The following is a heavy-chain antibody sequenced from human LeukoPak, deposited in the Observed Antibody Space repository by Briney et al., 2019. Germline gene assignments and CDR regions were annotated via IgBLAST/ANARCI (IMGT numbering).Heavy chain of an antibody. J-gene: IGHJ4*02. V-gene: IGHV1-2*04. CDR1: GYTFTGCY. CDR3: ARSTCRGGSCYDY. Sequence: ASVKVSCKASGYTFTGCYMHWVRQAPGQGLEWMGWINPNSGGTNYAQKFQGWVTMTRDTSISTAYVELSRLRSDDTAVYYCARSTCRGGSCYDYWGQGTLVTVSS. D-gene: IGHD2-15*01. CDR2: INPNSGGT.